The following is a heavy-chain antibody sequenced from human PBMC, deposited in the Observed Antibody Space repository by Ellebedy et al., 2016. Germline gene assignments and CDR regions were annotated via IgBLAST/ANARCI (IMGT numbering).Heavy chain of an antibody. CDR1: GGSISSSSYY. V-gene: IGHV4-39*07. J-gene: IGHJ5*02. D-gene: IGHD3-10*01. CDR3: ARVVLLWFGEFRLRSQFDP. CDR2: IYYSGST. Sequence: SETLSLXCTVSGGSISSSSYYWGWIRQPPGKGLEWIGSIYYSGSTYYNPSLKSRVTISVDTSKNQFSLKLSSVTAADTAVYYCARVVLLWFGEFRLRSQFDPWGQGTLVTVSS.